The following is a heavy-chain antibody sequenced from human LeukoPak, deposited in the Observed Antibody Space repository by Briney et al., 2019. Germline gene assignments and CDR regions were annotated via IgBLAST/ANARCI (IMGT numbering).Heavy chain of an antibody. J-gene: IGHJ3*02. CDR2: IHGGGTT. V-gene: IGHV3-66*02. CDR1: GLTVSRNY. Sequence: GGSLRLSCAASGLTVSRNYMNWVRQAPGKGLEWVSIIHGGGTTYYADSVKGRFTISRDNSKNTMYLQMNSLRAADTAVYYCARSTRALVPTADDAFDIWGQGTMVTVSS. CDR3: ARSTRALVPTADDAFDI. D-gene: IGHD2-2*01.